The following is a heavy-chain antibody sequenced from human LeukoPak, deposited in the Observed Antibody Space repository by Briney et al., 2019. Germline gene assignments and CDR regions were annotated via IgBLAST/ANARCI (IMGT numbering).Heavy chain of an antibody. CDR1: GYTFTSYY. Sequence: ASVKVSCKASGYTFTSYYMHWVRQAPGQGLEWMGIINPSGGSTSYAQKFQGRVTMTRDTSTSTVYMELSSLRSEDTAVYYCARDLYRDSLPVSWFDPWGQGTLVTVFS. V-gene: IGHV1-46*01. D-gene: IGHD4-11*01. CDR3: ARDLYRDSLPVSWFDP. CDR2: INPSGGST. J-gene: IGHJ5*02.